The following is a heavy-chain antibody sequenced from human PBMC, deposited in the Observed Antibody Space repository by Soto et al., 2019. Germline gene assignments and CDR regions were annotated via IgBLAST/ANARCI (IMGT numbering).Heavy chain of an antibody. CDR1: GLIFSNYG. CDR2: ISSGGEYI. CDR3: ATDGAAGAGMGV. V-gene: IGHV3-21*06. J-gene: IGHJ6*02. Sequence: EVQLVESGGGLVKPGGSLRLSCTASGLIFSNYGMNWVRQAAGKRPEWVSSISSGGEYIDYADSEKGRLTISRDNANNILYLQLTSLGVEDTAVYYCATDGAAGAGMGVWGQGTTVTVSS. D-gene: IGHD6-13*01.